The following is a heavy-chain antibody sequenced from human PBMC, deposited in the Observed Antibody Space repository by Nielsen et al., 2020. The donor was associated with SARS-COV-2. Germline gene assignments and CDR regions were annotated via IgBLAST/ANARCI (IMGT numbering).Heavy chain of an antibody. CDR1: GGTFSSYA. CDR3: ARDLRVGVGARFDP. Sequence: SVKVSCKASGGTFSSYAISWVRQAPGQGLEWMGGIIPIFGTANYAQKFQGRVMITADESTSTAYMELSSLRSEDTAVYYCARDLRVGVGARFDPWGQGTLVTSPQ. CDR2: IIPIFGTA. D-gene: IGHD3-16*01. J-gene: IGHJ5*02. V-gene: IGHV1-69*13.